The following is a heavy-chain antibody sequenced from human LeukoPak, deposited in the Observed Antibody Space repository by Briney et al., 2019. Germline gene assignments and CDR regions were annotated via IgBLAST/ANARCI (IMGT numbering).Heavy chain of an antibody. Sequence: GRSLRLSCAASGFTFSSYGMHWVRQAPGKGLEWVAVISYDGSNKYYADSVKGRFTISRDNSKNTLYLQMNSLRAEDTAVYYCAKARRDGYDWRFDYWGQGTLVTVSS. J-gene: IGHJ4*02. V-gene: IGHV3-30*18. D-gene: IGHD5-24*01. CDR2: ISYDGSNK. CDR1: GFTFSSYG. CDR3: AKARRDGYDWRFDY.